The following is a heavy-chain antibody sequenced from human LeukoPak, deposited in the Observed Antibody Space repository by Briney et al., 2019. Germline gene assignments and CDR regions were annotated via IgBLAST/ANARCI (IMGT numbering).Heavy chain of an antibody. D-gene: IGHD3-10*01. V-gene: IGHV1-3*01. CDR2: INAGNGNT. CDR3: ARDVVRGVIIGFDP. CDR1: GYTFTSYA. Sequence: ASVKVSCKASGYTFTSYAMHWVRQAPGQRLEWMGWINAGNGNTKYSQKFQGRVTITRDTSASTAYMELSSLRSEDTAVYYCARDVVRGVIIGFDPWGQGTLVTVSS. J-gene: IGHJ5*02.